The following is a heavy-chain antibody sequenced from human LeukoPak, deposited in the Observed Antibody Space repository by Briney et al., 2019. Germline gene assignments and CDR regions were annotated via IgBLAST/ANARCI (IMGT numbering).Heavy chain of an antibody. CDR3: ARQRRSSGWPNDY. V-gene: IGHV5-51*01. D-gene: IGHD6-19*01. Sequence: GESLKTSCKGSGYSFTSYWIAWVRQMPGKGLEWMGIIYPDDSDARYSPSFQGQVTITADKSISTAYLQWSSLKASYNAMYYCARQRRSSGWPNDYWGQGTLVTVSS. CDR2: IYPDDSDA. CDR1: GYSFTSYW. J-gene: IGHJ4*02.